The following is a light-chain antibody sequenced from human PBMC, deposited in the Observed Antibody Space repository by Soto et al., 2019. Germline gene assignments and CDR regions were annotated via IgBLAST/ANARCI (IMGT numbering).Light chain of an antibody. CDR3: QQYGSSIQT. CDR1: QSVGSNY. V-gene: IGKV3-20*01. J-gene: IGKJ1*01. CDR2: GAS. Sequence: ESVLTQFPGTLSLSPGERAPLSCRASQSVGSNYLAWYQQRPGQPPNLLIFGASHRAPDIPDRFSGSGSGTDFTLTISRLEPEDFAVYYCQQYGSSIQTFGQGTKVDI.